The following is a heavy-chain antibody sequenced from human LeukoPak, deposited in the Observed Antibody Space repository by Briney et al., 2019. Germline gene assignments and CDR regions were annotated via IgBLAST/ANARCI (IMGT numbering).Heavy chain of an antibody. CDR1: GYTFTSYG. CDR3: VRDFYYGSGSYYPPPFDY. V-gene: IGHV1-18*04. J-gene: IGHJ4*02. Sequence: ASVKVSCKASGYTFTSYGISWVRQAPGQGLEWMGWISAYNGNTNYAQKLQGRVTMTTDTSTSTAYMELRSLRSDDTAVYYCVRDFYYGSGSYYPPPFDYWGQGTLVTVSS. CDR2: ISAYNGNT. D-gene: IGHD3-10*01.